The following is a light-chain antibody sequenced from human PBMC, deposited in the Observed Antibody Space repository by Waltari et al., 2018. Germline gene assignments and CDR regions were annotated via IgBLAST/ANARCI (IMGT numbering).Light chain of an antibody. Sequence: QSVLAQPPSVSGAPGPRVTISCTGSSPTIGEGQHVTWYPEFPGTAPKPLIYGHSNRPSGVPDRFSGSKSGTSASLAITGLQAEDEANYYCQSFDTSLGAIFGGGTKVTVL. CDR3: QSFDTSLGAI. CDR2: GHS. V-gene: IGLV1-40*01. CDR1: SPTIGEGQH. J-gene: IGLJ2*01.